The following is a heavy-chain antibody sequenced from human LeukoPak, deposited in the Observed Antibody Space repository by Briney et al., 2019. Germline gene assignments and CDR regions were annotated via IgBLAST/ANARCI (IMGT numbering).Heavy chain of an antibody. Sequence: GGSLRLSCAASGFTFSSYAMSWVRQAPGKGLEWVSTFSGSGGNTYYADSVKGRFTISRDNSKSTLYLQMNSLRPEDTAVYYCAKDGGYCSGGSCYWYFDYWGQGTLVTVSS. J-gene: IGHJ4*02. CDR1: GFTFSSYA. CDR2: FSGSGGNT. CDR3: AKDGGYCSGGSCYWYFDY. V-gene: IGHV3-23*01. D-gene: IGHD2-15*01.